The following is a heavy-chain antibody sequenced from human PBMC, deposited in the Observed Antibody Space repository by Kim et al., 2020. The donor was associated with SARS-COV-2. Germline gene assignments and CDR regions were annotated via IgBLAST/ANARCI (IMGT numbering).Heavy chain of an antibody. D-gene: IGHD3-16*01. J-gene: IGHJ4*02. CDR3: VMDWGWLHRY. V-gene: IGHV3-23*01. CDR2: ISNSGDKK. Sequence: GGSLRLSCAASGFTFSAFAMTWVRQTPGKGLEWVSAISNSGDKKHYADSVRGRLIISRDNSKNTLYLQINSLRAEDTAVYYCVMDWGWLHRYWGQGTLVTI. CDR1: GFTFSAFA.